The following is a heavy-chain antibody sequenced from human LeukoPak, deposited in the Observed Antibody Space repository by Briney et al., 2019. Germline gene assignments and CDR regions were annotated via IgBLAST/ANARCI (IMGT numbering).Heavy chain of an antibody. CDR2: IDRDGRVQ. J-gene: IGHJ6*03. V-gene: IGHV3-7*01. D-gene: IGHD2-21*01. Sequence: GGSLRLSCTASGFTTHYWLNWVRQSPGKGLEWVANIDRDGRVQHYVDSVEGRFAISRDSAKNSLALQMHSLRAEDTAVYYCTGGSDKALSGEYYYYMDVWGTGTTVTVSS. CDR1: GFTTHYW. CDR3: TGGSDKALSGEYYYYMDV.